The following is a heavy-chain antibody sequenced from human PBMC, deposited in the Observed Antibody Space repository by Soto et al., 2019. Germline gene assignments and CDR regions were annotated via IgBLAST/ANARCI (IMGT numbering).Heavy chain of an antibody. D-gene: IGHD3-10*01. Sequence: GGSLRLSCAASGFTFSSYSMNWVRQAPGKGLEWVSDISGSGSSTYYADSVKGRFTISRDNSKNTLYLQMNSLRAEDTAVYYCAKDLGYYGSGSYYNAYWGQGTLVTVSS. CDR2: ISGSGSST. J-gene: IGHJ4*02. CDR1: GFTFSSYS. CDR3: AKDLGYYGSGSYYNAY. V-gene: IGHV3-23*01.